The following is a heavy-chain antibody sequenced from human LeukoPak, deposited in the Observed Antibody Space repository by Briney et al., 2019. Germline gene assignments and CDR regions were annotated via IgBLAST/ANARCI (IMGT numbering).Heavy chain of an antibody. J-gene: IGHJ4*02. CDR3: ARRGYYGSGSYSP. V-gene: IGHV3-11*01. CDR2: ISSSGSTI. CDR1: GFTFSDYY. D-gene: IGHD3-10*01. Sequence: PGGSLRLSCAASGFTFSDYYMSWIRQAPGKGLGWVSYISSSGSTIYYADSVKGRSTISRDNAKNSLYLQMNSLRAEDTAVYYCARRGYYGSGSYSPWGQGTLVTVSS.